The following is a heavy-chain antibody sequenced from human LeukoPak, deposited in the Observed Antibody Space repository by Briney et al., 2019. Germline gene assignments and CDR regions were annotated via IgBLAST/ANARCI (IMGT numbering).Heavy chain of an antibody. CDR2: IKSKTDGGTT. Sequence: GGSLRLSCAASGFTFSNAWMSWVRQAPGKGLEWVGRIKSKTDGGTTDYAAPVKGRFTISRDNSKNTLYLQMNSLRAEDTAVYYCAKFRSYPQFDYWGQGTLVTVSS. CDR1: GFTFSNAW. V-gene: IGHV3-15*01. CDR3: AKFRSYPQFDY. J-gene: IGHJ4*02. D-gene: IGHD3-16*02.